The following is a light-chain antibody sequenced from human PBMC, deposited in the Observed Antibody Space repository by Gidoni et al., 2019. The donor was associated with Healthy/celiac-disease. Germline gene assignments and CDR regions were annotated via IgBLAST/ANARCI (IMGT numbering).Light chain of an antibody. V-gene: IGKV1-39*01. CDR3: QQSYSTPRT. CDR2: TAV. CDR1: QSISSY. Sequence: DIQMTQSPSSLSASVGDRVTITCRASQSISSYLNWYQQKPGKVPKLLIYTAVSLQSGVPSRFSGSGSGTEFTLTISSLQPEDFATYYCQQSYSTPRTFXQXTKVEIK. J-gene: IGKJ1*01.